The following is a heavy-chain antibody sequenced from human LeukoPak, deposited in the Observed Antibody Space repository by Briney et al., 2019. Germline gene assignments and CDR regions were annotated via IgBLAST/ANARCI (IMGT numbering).Heavy chain of an antibody. V-gene: IGHV1-18*01. CDR3: ARILTYSGSGVYFPDY. CDR2: ISPYNGNT. D-gene: IGHD3-10*01. Sequence: ASVKVSCKASGYTFTNYGISWVRQAPGQGLEWMGWISPYNGNTKYAQKLQGRVTMTTDTSTSTAYMEVRSLRSDDTAVYYCARILTYSGSGVYFPDYWGQGTLVTVSS. CDR1: GYTFTNYG. J-gene: IGHJ4*02.